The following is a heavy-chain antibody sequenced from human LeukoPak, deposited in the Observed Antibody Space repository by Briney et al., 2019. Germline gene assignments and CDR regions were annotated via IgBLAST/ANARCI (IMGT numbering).Heavy chain of an antibody. Sequence: SETLSLTCTVSGGSISSSSYYWGWIRQPPGKGLEWIGSIYYSGSTYYNPSLKSRVTISVDTSKNQFSLKLSSVTAADTAVYYCARDDSSEDTAAFDIWGQGTMVTVSS. CDR1: GGSISSSSYY. D-gene: IGHD5-18*01. CDR2: IYYSGST. V-gene: IGHV4-39*07. J-gene: IGHJ3*02. CDR3: ARDDSSEDTAAFDI.